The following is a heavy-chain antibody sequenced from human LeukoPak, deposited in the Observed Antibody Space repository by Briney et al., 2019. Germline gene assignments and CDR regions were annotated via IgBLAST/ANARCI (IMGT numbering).Heavy chain of an antibody. Sequence: SETLSLTCTVSGGSISSGGYYWSWIRQHPGKGLEWIGYIYYSGSTYYNPSLKSRVTISVDTSKNQFSLKLSSVTAADTAVYYCARAEDQYYDILTGYYYFDYWGQGTLATVSS. CDR2: IYYSGST. CDR3: ARAEDQYYDILTGYYYFDY. D-gene: IGHD3-9*01. J-gene: IGHJ4*02. V-gene: IGHV4-31*03. CDR1: GGSISSGGYY.